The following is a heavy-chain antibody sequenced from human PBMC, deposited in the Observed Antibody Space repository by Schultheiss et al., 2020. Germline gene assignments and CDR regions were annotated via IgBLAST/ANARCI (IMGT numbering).Heavy chain of an antibody. CDR3: ARGGDPGIAVV. CDR2: ISYDGSNK. CDR1: GFTFSSYA. V-gene: IGHV3-30-3*01. D-gene: IGHD6-19*01. Sequence: GGSLRLSCAASGFTFSSYAMSWVRQAPGKGLEWVAVISYDGSNKYYADSVKGRFTISRDNAKNSLYLQMNSLRAEDTAVYYCARGGDPGIAVVWGQGTLVTVSS. J-gene: IGHJ4*02.